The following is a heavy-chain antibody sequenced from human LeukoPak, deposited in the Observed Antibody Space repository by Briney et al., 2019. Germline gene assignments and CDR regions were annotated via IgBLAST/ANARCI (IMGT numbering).Heavy chain of an antibody. Sequence: GGSLRLSCAASGFTFSSYSMNWVRQAPGKGLEWVSYISSSSSTIYYADSVKGRFTISRDNAKNSLYLQMNGLRVEDTAVYYCARGPPLFDPWGQGTLVTVSS. CDR2: ISSSSSTI. CDR1: GFTFSSYS. V-gene: IGHV3-48*01. J-gene: IGHJ5*02. CDR3: ARGPPLFDP.